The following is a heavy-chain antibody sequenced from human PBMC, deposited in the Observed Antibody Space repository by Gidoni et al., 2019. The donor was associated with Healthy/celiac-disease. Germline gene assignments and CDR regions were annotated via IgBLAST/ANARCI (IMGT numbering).Heavy chain of an antibody. CDR2: INPNSGGT. V-gene: IGHV1-2*02. D-gene: IGHD2-2*01. CDR3: ATPGDIVVVPAALDAFDI. J-gene: IGHJ3*02. Sequence: QVQLVQSGAEVKKPGASVQVSCKASGYTFTGYYRHWVRQATGQGLEWMGWINPNSGGTNYAQKFQGRVTMTRDTSISTAYMELSRLRSDDTAVYYCATPGDIVVVPAALDAFDIWGQGTMVTVSS. CDR1: GYTFTGYY.